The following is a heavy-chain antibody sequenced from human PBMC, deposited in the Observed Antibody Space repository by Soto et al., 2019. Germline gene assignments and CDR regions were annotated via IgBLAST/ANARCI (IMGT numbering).Heavy chain of an antibody. CDR1: GFTFSSYG. CDR2: ISYDGSNK. CDR3: AKDMSGYSYGSHFDY. Sequence: VQLVESGGGLVKPGGSLRLSCAASGFTFSSYGMHWVRQAPGKGLEWVAVISYDGSNKYYADSVKGRFTISRDNSKNTLYLQMNSLRAEDTAVYYCAKDMSGYSYGSHFDYWGQGTLVTVSS. J-gene: IGHJ4*02. D-gene: IGHD5-18*01. V-gene: IGHV3-30*18.